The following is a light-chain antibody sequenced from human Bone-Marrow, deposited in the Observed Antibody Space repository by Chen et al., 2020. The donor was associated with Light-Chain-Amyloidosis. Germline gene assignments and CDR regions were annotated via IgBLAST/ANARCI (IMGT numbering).Light chain of an antibody. J-gene: IGLJ3*02. Sequence: SYVLTPPSSVSVAPGQTATIDCGGNNIGSTSVHWYQQTPGQAPLLVVYDDSDRPSGIPERLSGSNSGNTATLTISRVEAGDEADYYCQVWDRSSDRPVFGGGTKLTVL. V-gene: IGLV3-21*02. CDR2: DDS. CDR3: QVWDRSSDRPV. CDR1: NIGSTS.